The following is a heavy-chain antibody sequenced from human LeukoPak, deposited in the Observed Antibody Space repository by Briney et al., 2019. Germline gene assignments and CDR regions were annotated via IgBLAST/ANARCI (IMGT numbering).Heavy chain of an antibody. CDR2: INPNSGGT. Sequence: GASVKVSCKASGYTFTGYYMHWVRQAPGQGLEWMGWINPNSGGTNYAQKFQGRVTMTRDTSISTAYMELSRLRSDDTAVYYCARGKGGYSYGSFDYWGQGTLVTVSS. D-gene: IGHD5-18*01. CDR3: ARGKGGYSYGSFDY. CDR1: GYTFTGYY. V-gene: IGHV1-2*02. J-gene: IGHJ4*02.